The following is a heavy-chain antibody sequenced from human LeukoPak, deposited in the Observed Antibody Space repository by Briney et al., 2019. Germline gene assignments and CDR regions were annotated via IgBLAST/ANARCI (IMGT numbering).Heavy chain of an antibody. D-gene: IGHD5-18*01. J-gene: IGHJ3*02. V-gene: IGHV4-61*02. CDR3: ARASLRTYTYGFTHDAFDI. CDR2: IYTSGST. Sequence: SETLSLTCTVSGGSISSGSYYWSWIRQPAGKGLEWIGRIYTSGSTNYNPSLKSRVTISVDTSKNQFSLKLSSVTAADTALYYCARASLRTYTYGFTHDAFDIWGQGTVVTVSS. CDR1: GGSISSGSYY.